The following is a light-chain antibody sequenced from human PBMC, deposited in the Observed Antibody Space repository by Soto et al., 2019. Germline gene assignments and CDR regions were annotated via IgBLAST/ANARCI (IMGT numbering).Light chain of an antibody. V-gene: IGLV1-51*01. CDR1: SSNVGSYY. CDR3: ATWDRSLSVYVL. J-gene: IGLJ2*01. Sequence: QSVLTQPPSVSAAPGQKVTISCSGSSSNVGSYYVSWYQQLPGTAPKLLIYDNNKRPSGIPDRFSGSKSGTSATLDITGLQTGDEADYYCATWDRSLSVYVLFGGGTKLTVL. CDR2: DNN.